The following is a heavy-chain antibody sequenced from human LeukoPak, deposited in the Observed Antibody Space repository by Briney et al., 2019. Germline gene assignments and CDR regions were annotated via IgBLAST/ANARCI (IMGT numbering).Heavy chain of an antibody. Sequence: SETLSLTCTVSGGSISSHYWSWIRQPAGKGLEWIGRIYTSGSTNYNPSLKSRVTMSVDTSKNQFSLKLSSVTAADTAVYYCARSYCSSTSCNPYNWFDPWGQGTLVTVSS. V-gene: IGHV4-4*07. CDR3: ARSYCSSTSCNPYNWFDP. J-gene: IGHJ5*02. CDR1: GGSISSHY. CDR2: IYTSGST. D-gene: IGHD2-2*01.